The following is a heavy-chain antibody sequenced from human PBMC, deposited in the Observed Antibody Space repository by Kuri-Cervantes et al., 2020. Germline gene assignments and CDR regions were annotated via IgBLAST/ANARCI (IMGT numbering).Heavy chain of an antibody. Sequence: ASVKVSCKASGYTFTSYDISWVRQAPGQGLEWMGWINPNSGGTNYAQKFQGRVTMTRDTSTSTVYMELSSLRSEDTAVYYCAREPPQEYSYGSANWFDPWGQGTLVTVSS. CDR3: AREPPQEYSYGSANWFDP. CDR2: INPNSGGT. D-gene: IGHD5-18*01. V-gene: IGHV1-2*02. J-gene: IGHJ5*02. CDR1: GYTFTSYD.